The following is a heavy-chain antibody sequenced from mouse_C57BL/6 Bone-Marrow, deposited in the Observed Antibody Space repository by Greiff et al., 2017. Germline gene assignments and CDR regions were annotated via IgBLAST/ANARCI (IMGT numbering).Heavy chain of an antibody. V-gene: IGHV14-4*01. Sequence: EVQLQQSGAELVRPGASVKLSCTASGFNIKDDYMHWVKQRPEQGLEWIGWLDPENGDTEYASKFQGKATITADTYSNTAYLQLSSLTSEDTAVYYCTLITTVVYYYAMDYWGQGTSVTVSS. CDR1: GFNIKDDY. D-gene: IGHD1-1*01. CDR3: TLITTVVYYYAMDY. CDR2: LDPENGDT. J-gene: IGHJ4*01.